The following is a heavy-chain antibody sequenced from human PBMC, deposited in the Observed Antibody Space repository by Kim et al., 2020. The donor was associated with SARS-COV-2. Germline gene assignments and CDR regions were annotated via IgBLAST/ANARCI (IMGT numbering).Heavy chain of an antibody. J-gene: IGHJ4*02. V-gene: IGHV3-23*01. CDR3: AKSGHIVVVPAAPFDY. D-gene: IGHD2-2*01. Sequence: VKGRFTISRDNSKNTLYLQMNSLRAEDTAVYYCAKSGHIVVVPAAPFDYWGQGTLVTVSS.